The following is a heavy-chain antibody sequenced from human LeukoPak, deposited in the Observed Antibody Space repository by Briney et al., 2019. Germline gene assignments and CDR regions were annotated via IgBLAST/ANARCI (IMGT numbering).Heavy chain of an antibody. CDR1: GYSFTSYD. V-gene: IGHV1-8*01. D-gene: IGHD3-22*01. Sequence: VASVKVSCKASGYSFTSYDINWVRQATGQGLEWMGWMNPNSGYTGYAQRFQGRITMTRNTSISTVYMELSSLRFEDTAIYYCVRMTYDGSGPNPNWFDPWGQGTLVTVSS. CDR2: MNPNSGYT. J-gene: IGHJ5*02. CDR3: VRMTYDGSGPNPNWFDP.